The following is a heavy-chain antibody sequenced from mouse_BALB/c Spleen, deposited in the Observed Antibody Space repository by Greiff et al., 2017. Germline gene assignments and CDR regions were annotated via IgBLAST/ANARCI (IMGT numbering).Heavy chain of an antibody. CDR2: ISSGGSYT. J-gene: IGHJ4*01. CDR3: ARHGGSSPFYAMDY. CDR1: GFTFSSYA. V-gene: IGHV5-9-3*01. D-gene: IGHD1-1*01. Sequence: EVKLMESGGGLVKPGGSLKLSCAASGFTFSSYAMSWVRQTPEKRLEWVATISSGGSYTYYPDSVKGRFTISRDNAKNTLYLQMSSLRSEDTAMYYCARHGGSSPFYAMDYWGQGTSVTVSS.